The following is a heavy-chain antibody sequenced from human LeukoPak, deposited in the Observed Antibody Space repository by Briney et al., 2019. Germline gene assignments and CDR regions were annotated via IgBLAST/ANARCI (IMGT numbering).Heavy chain of an antibody. CDR1: GGTFSSYA. CDR3: ARIAGYSYGGTIDY. CDR2: IIPIFGTA. V-gene: IGHV1-69*13. Sequence: SVKVSCTASGGTFSSYAISWVRQAPGQGLEWMGGIIPIFGTANYAQKFQGRVTITADESTSTAYMELSSLRSEDTAVYYCARIAGYSYGGTIDYWGQGTLVTVSS. J-gene: IGHJ4*02. D-gene: IGHD5-18*01.